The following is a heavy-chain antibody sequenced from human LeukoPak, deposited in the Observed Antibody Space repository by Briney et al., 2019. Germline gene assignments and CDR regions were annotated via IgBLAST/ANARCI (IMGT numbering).Heavy chain of an antibody. CDR1: GFTFSSYS. Sequence: GGSLRLSCAASGFTFSSYSMNWVRQAPGKGLEWVSGISWNSGSIGYADSVKGRFTISRDNAKNSLYLQMNSLRAEDTALYYCAKDRGSIATTPWFDPWGQGTLVTVSS. CDR2: ISWNSGSI. J-gene: IGHJ5*02. D-gene: IGHD4-11*01. CDR3: AKDRGSIATTPWFDP. V-gene: IGHV3-9*01.